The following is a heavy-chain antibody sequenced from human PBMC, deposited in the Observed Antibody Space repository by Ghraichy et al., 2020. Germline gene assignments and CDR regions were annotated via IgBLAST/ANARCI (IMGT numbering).Heavy chain of an antibody. D-gene: IGHD2-15*01. Sequence: GGSLRLSCAASGFTFSSYSMNWVRQAPGKGLEWVSSISSSSSYIYYADSVKGRFTISRDNAKNSLYLQMNSLRAEDTAVYYCAILVVAATFGALLPSLPGAFDIWGQGTMVTVSS. V-gene: IGHV3-21*01. CDR3: AILVVAATFGALLPSLPGAFDI. J-gene: IGHJ3*02. CDR1: GFTFSSYS. CDR2: ISSSSSYI.